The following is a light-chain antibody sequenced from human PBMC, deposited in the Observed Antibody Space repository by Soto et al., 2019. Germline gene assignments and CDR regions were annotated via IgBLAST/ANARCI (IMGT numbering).Light chain of an antibody. CDR2: KDS. CDR3: YSAADNIVV. Sequence: SYELTQPSSVSVSPGQTARITCSGDVLAKKYARWFRQKPGQAPVLVIYKDSERPSGIPERFSGSSSGTTVTLTISGAQVEDEADYYCYSAADNIVVFGGGTQLTVL. CDR1: VLAKKY. J-gene: IGLJ2*01. V-gene: IGLV3-27*01.